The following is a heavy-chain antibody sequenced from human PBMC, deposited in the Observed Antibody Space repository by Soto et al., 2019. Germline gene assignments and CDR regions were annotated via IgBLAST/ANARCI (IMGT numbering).Heavy chain of an antibody. Sequence: TSETLSLTCTVSGDYISSNSHYWGWIRQPPGKGLESIANIYYSGSTNYNPSLKSRVTISVDTSKNQFSLKLSSVTAADTAVYYCARTTTATVTTNFDYWGQGTLVTVSS. CDR2: IYYSGST. CDR1: GDYISSNSHY. J-gene: IGHJ4*02. D-gene: IGHD4-17*01. V-gene: IGHV4-61*05. CDR3: ARTTTATVTTNFDY.